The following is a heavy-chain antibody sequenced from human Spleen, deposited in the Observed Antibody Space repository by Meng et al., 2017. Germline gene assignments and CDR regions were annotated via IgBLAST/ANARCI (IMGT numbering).Heavy chain of an antibody. Sequence: QVQLHQWGAGLLKPSETLSLTCVVSGGSFSDYYWSWIRQPPGKGLEWIGYIYYSGSTHYNPSLKSRVTISLDTSKNHFPLSLSSVTAADTAVYYCARSPVGTLSPLDPWGQGTLVTVSS. CDR3: ARSPVGTLSPLDP. CDR2: IYYSGST. V-gene: IGHV4-34*01. CDR1: GGSFSDYY. J-gene: IGHJ5*02. D-gene: IGHD1-26*01.